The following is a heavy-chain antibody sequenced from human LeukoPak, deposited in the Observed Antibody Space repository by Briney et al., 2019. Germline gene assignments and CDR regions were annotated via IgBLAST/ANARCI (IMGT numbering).Heavy chain of an antibody. V-gene: IGHV1-46*01. Sequence: ASVKVSCKASGYTFTSYYMHWVRQAPGQGLEWMGIINPSGGSTSYAQKFQGRVTMTRDTSASTVYMELSSLRSEDTAVYYCAREMATITRGMDVWGQGTTVTVSS. CDR3: AREMATITRGMDV. CDR1: GYTFTSYY. D-gene: IGHD5-24*01. J-gene: IGHJ6*02. CDR2: INPSGGST.